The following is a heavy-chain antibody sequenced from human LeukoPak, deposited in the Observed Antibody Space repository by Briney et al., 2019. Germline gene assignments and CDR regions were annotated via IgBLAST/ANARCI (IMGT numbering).Heavy chain of an antibody. J-gene: IGHJ3*01. CDR3: ARDAVSGTPAFDV. CDR2: IHHTGST. D-gene: IGHD1-14*01. V-gene: IGHV4-59*01. CDR1: GGSISSYC. Sequence: SETLSLTCNVSGGSISSYCWSWIRQPPGKGLEWIGYIHHTGSTNYKPSLKSRVTISVDTSKNQFSLKLSSVTAADTAVYYCARDAVSGTPAFDVWAKGQWSPSLQ.